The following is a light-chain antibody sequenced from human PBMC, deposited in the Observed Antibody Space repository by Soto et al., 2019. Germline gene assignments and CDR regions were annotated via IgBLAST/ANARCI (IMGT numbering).Light chain of an antibody. V-gene: IGLV2-8*01. J-gene: IGLJ1*01. CDR2: EVS. Sequence: QSALTQPPSASGSPGQSVTISCTGTSSDVGGYNYVSWYQQHPGKAPKLMIYEVSKRPSGVPDRFSGSKSGNTASLTVSGLQAEDEADYYCSSYAGSNNLYVFGTVTKLTVL. CDR3: SSYAGSNNLYV. CDR1: SSDVGGYNY.